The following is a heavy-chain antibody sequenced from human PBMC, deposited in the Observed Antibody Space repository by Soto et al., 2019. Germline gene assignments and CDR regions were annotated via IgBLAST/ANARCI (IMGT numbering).Heavy chain of an antibody. Sequence: QLQLQESGPGLVKSSETLSLTCSVSGASVSSSHYWGWIRQPPGKGLEWIGSVSYSGSPYYSPSFKRRITISVDTSNTPFSLRVRSVTATDTAVYFCARHYNTGAFFDYWGQGKLVTVSS. CDR2: VSYSGSP. CDR3: ARHYNTGAFFDY. V-gene: IGHV4-39*01. D-gene: IGHD1-20*01. CDR1: GASVSSSHY. J-gene: IGHJ4*02.